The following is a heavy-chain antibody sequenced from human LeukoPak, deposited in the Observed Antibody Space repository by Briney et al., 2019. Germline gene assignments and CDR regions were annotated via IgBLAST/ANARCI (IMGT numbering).Heavy chain of an antibody. CDR3: ARKVTMVRGVIRYYYMDV. CDR2: INHSGST. J-gene: IGHJ6*03. CDR1: GFTFSNAW. Sequence: GSLRLSCAASGFTFSNAWMSWIRQPPGKGLEWIGEINHSGSTNYNPSLKSRVTISVDTSKNQFSLKLSSVTAADTAVYYCARKVTMVRGVIRYYYMDVWGKGTTVTVSS. D-gene: IGHD3-10*01. V-gene: IGHV4-34*01.